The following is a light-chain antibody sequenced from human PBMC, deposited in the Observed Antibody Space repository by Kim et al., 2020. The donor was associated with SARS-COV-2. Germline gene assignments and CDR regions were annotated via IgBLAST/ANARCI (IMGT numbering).Light chain of an antibody. J-gene: IGKJ1*01. V-gene: IGKV1-39*01. CDR1: QSISSY. CDR2: AAS. Sequence: ASVGDSVTITCRASQSISSYLNWYQQKPGKAPKLLIYAASSLQSGVPSRFSGSGSGTDFTLTISSLQPEDFATYYCQQSYSTPWTFGQGTKVEIK. CDR3: QQSYSTPWT.